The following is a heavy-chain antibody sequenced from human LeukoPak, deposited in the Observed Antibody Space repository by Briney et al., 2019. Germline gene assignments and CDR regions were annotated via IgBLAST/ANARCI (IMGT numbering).Heavy chain of an antibody. Sequence: GGSLRLSCAASGLTVSSNYMSWVRQAPGKGLEWVSVIYSGGSTYYADSVKGRFTISRDNSKNTLYLQMNSLRAEDTAVYYCASPSSWHDAFDIWGQGTMVTVSS. V-gene: IGHV3-66*01. CDR3: ASPSSWHDAFDI. CDR2: IYSGGST. D-gene: IGHD6-13*01. J-gene: IGHJ3*02. CDR1: GLTVSSNY.